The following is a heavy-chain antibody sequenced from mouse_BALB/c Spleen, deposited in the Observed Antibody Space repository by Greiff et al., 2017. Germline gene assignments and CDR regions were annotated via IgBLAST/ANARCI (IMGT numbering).Heavy chain of an antibody. Sequence: VHLVESGPDLVAPSQSLSITCTVSGFSLTSYGVHWVRQPPGKGLEWLVVIWSDGSTTYNSALKTRLSISKDNAKSQVFLRMNSLQTDDTAMYYCARERGTVMDYWGQGTSVTVSS. CDR3: ARERGTVMDY. CDR1: GFSLTSYG. V-gene: IGHV2-6-2*01. CDR2: IWSDGST. J-gene: IGHJ4*01.